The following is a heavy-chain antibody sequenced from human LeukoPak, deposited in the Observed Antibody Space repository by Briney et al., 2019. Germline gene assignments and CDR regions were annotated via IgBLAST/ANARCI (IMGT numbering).Heavy chain of an antibody. J-gene: IGHJ4*02. Sequence: GGSLRLSCAASGFTFSSSAMNWVRQAPGKGLEWVSAISGSGGSTYYADSVKGRFTISRDNSKNTLYLQMNSLRAEDTAIYYCAKEGKTRNWNYYQAKPVYWGQGTLVTVSS. CDR1: GFTFSSSA. CDR3: AKEGKTRNWNYYQAKPVY. D-gene: IGHD1-7*01. CDR2: ISGSGGST. V-gene: IGHV3-23*01.